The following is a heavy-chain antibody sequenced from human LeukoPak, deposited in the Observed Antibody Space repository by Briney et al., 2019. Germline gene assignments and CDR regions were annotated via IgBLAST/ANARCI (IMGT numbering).Heavy chain of an antibody. CDR1: GGSFSGYY. V-gene: IGHV4-34*01. D-gene: IGHD2/OR15-2a*01. Sequence: SETLSLTCAVYGGSFSGYYWSWIRQPPGKGLEWIGEINHSGSTNYNPSLKSRVTISVDTSKNQFSLKLSSVTAADTAVYYCARDPSPFLGEKDYFDYWGQGTLVTVSS. J-gene: IGHJ4*02. CDR2: INHSGST. CDR3: ARDPSPFLGEKDYFDY.